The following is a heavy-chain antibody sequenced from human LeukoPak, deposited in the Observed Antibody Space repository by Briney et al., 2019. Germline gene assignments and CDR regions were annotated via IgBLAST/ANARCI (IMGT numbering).Heavy chain of an antibody. J-gene: IGHJ6*03. V-gene: IGHV3-20*04. Sequence: GGSLRLSCAASGFTFDDYGMSWVRQAPGKGLEWVSGINWNGGSTGYADSVKGRFTISRDNAKNSLYLQMNSLRAEDTALYYCARSPPGGTYYYYYMDVWGKGTTVTVSS. CDR2: INWNGGST. D-gene: IGHD2-8*02. CDR1: GFTFDDYG. CDR3: ARSPPGGTYYYYYMDV.